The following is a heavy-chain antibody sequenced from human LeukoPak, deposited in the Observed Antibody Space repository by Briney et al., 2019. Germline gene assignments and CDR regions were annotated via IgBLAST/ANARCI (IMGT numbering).Heavy chain of an antibody. D-gene: IGHD3-10*01. CDR1: GFTFSSYS. Sequence: TGGSLRLSCAASGFTFSSYSMNWVRQAPGKGLEWVSSISSGRSYIYYADSVKGRFTISRDNAKNSLYLQMNSLRAEDTAVYYCARDALGFGEFPPYFDYWGQGTLVTVSS. J-gene: IGHJ4*02. CDR2: ISSGRSYI. V-gene: IGHV3-21*01. CDR3: ARDALGFGEFPPYFDY.